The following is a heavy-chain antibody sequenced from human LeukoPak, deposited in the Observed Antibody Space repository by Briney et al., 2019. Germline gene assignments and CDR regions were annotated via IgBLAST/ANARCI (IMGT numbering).Heavy chain of an antibody. D-gene: IGHD3-10*01. CDR1: GGSISSSSYY. J-gene: IGHJ4*02. Sequence: SETLSLTCTVSGGSISSSSYYWGWIRQPPGKGLEWIGSIYYSGSTYYNPSLKSRVTISVDTSKNQFSLKLSSVTAADTAVYYCARENRASGSGIPFDYWGQGTLVTVSS. CDR3: ARENRASGSGIPFDY. CDR2: IYYSGST. V-gene: IGHV4-39*07.